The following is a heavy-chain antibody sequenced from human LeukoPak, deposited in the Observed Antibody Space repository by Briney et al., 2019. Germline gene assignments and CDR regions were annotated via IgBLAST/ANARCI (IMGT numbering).Heavy chain of an antibody. CDR2: IIPIFGTA. D-gene: IGHD4-17*01. V-gene: IGHV1-69*13. J-gene: IGHJ3*02. CDR3: ASLSYGDYDAFDI. Sequence: ASVKVSCKASGGTFSSYAISWVRQAPGQGLEWMGGIIPIFGTANYAQKFQGRVTITADESTSTAYMELSSLRSEDTAVYYCASLSYGDYDAFDIWGQGTMVTVSS. CDR1: GGTFSSYA.